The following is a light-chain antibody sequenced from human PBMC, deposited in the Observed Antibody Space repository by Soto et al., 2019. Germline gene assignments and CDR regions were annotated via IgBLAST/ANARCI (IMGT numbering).Light chain of an antibody. J-gene: IGLJ1*01. V-gene: IGLV1-40*01. CDR2: ANT. CDR3: QSYDSSLSGYV. CDR1: SSNIGSVYA. Sequence: QSALTQPPSVSGAPGQRVTISCTGDSSNIGSVYAVHWYQQLPGAAPKLLIYANTNRPSGVPDRFSGSKSGTSASLAISGLQAEDEADYYCQSYDSSLSGYVFGTGTKVTV.